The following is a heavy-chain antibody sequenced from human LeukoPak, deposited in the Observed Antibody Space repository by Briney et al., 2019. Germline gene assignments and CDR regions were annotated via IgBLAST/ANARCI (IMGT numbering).Heavy chain of an antibody. Sequence: SGTLSLTCAVTGVSMSSNNLWSWVRQLPGKGLEWIGEIHESGSTNYNPSLKSRVTISVDKSKDQFSLKLSSVTAAYTAVYYCARHEGFSQKDWGQGTQVTVS. J-gene: IGHJ4*02. V-gene: IGHV4-4*02. CDR2: IHESGST. CDR1: GVSMSSNNL. CDR3: ARHEGFSQKD.